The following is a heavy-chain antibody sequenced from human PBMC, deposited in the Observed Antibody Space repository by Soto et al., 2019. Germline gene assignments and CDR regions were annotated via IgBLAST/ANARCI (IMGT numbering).Heavy chain of an antibody. V-gene: IGHV4-59*08. CDR2: IYYSGST. CDR3: ARLCGGSVDY. CDR1: GGSISSYY. J-gene: IGHJ4*01. Sequence: QVQLQESGPGLVKPSETLSLTCTVSGGSISSYYWSWIRQPPGKGLEWIGYIYYSGSTNYNPSLKSRVTISVDTSKNQFSLKLSSVTAADTAVSSCARLCGGSVDYWGHGTLVPVSS. D-gene: IGHD6-19*01.